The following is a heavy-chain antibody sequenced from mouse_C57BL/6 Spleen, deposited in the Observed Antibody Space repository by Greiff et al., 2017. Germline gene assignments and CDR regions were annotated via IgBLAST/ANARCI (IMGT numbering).Heavy chain of an antibody. D-gene: IGHD2-1*01. CDR3: ARGNSYAMDD. V-gene: IGHV3-6*01. CDR2: ISYDGSN. J-gene: IGHJ4*01. Sequence: EVKLQQSAPRLVKPSQSLSLTNSFTCSSITCGYYWNWIRQFPGNKLEWMGYISYDGSNNYNPSLKNRISITRDTSKNQFFLKLNSVTTEDTATYDGARGNSYAMDDAGKGTSVTVSS. CDR1: CSSITCGYY.